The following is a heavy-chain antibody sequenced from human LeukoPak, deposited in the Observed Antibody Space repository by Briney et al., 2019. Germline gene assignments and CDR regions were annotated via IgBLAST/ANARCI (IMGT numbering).Heavy chain of an antibody. V-gene: IGHV4-59*01. J-gene: IGHJ4*02. CDR3: ARESAGLDY. Sequence: SETLSLTCTVSGGSISSYYWSWIRQSPGKGLEWIGYICYSGSTNYNPSLKSRVTISVDTSKNQFSLKLSSVTAADTAVYYCARESAGLDYWGQGTLVTVSS. CDR1: GGSISSYY. CDR2: ICYSGST.